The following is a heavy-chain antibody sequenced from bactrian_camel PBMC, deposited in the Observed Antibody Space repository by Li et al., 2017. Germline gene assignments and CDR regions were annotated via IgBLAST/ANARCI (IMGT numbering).Heavy chain of an antibody. CDR3: SIPKPPYNSTDYYY. J-gene: IGHJ4*01. V-gene: IGHV3S40*01. Sequence: VQLVESGGGVVQPGGSLRLSCISSGFTFSSYDMIWVRQAPGKGLEWVSAAKSGGGSTYSADSVKGRFTISRDNAANTLYLQMNSLKPEDTAMYYCSIPKPPYNSTDYYYRGQGTQVTVS. CDR2: AKSGGGST. D-gene: IGHD3*01. CDR1: GFTFSSYD.